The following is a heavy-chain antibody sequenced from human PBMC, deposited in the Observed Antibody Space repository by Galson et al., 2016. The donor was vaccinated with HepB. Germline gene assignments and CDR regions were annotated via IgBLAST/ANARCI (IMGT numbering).Heavy chain of an antibody. Sequence: SVKVSCKASGGTFNNYVISWVRQAPGQGLEWMGGIIPVIRSANYAHRFQGRVTFTADESTTTTYMELSSLRSEDTAVYYCARDRRAPRDHYNRSGSWGAFDIWGQGTTVTVSS. CDR3: ARDRRAPRDHYNRSGSWGAFDI. J-gene: IGHJ3*02. D-gene: IGHD3-22*01. CDR2: IIPVIRSA. V-gene: IGHV1-69*13. CDR1: GGTFNNYV.